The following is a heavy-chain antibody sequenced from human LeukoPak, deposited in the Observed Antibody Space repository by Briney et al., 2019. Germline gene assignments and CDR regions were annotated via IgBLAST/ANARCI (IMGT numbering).Heavy chain of an antibody. D-gene: IGHD3-22*01. CDR3: AKDLSSGPRYFDL. CDR2: ISGSGGST. V-gene: IGHV3-23*01. CDR1: GFTLSSYA. J-gene: IGHJ2*01. Sequence: GGSLRLSCAASGFTLSSYAMSWVRQAPGKGLEWVSAISGSGGSTYYADSVKGRFTISRDNSKNTLYLQMNSLRAEDTAVYYCAKDLSSGPRYFDLWGRGTLVTVSS.